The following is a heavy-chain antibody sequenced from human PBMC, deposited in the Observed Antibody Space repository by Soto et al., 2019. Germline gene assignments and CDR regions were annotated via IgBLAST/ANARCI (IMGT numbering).Heavy chain of an antibody. CDR3: TRDQGGSYDSWFDP. CDR1: TFSMYS. Sequence: EVQVVESGGGLVKPGGSLRLSCNFTFSMYSMNWVRQAPGKGLEWVASISSGSAFIKYADSVKCRFSISRDNAKNSVSLQMNSLRAEDTAMYYCTRDQGGSYDSWFDPWGRGTLVTVSS. V-gene: IGHV3-21*01. CDR2: ISSGSAFI. D-gene: IGHD1-26*01. J-gene: IGHJ5*02.